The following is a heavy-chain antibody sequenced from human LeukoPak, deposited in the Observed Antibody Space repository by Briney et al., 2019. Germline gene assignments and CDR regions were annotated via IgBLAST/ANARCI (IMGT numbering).Heavy chain of an antibody. Sequence: GGSLRLSCAASGFTFSSYSMNWVRQAPGKGPKWISYISSSGTTIYYADSVKGRFTISRDNAKNSLYLQMNGLRAEDTAVYYCARDYGFWSGVGVLYDYWGQGTLVTVSS. V-gene: IGHV3-48*01. D-gene: IGHD3-3*01. CDR3: ARDYGFWSGVGVLYDY. J-gene: IGHJ4*02. CDR2: ISSSGTTI. CDR1: GFTFSSYS.